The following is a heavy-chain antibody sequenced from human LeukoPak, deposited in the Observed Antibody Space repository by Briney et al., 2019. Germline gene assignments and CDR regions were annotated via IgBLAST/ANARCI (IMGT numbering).Heavy chain of an antibody. CDR2: IRYDGSNK. CDR3: ATDRGYSSSSGYYCMDV. D-gene: IGHD6-6*01. J-gene: IGHJ6*03. V-gene: IGHV3-30*02. Sequence: PGGSLRLSCAASVFTFSSYGMHWVRQAPGKGLEWVAFIRYDGSNKYYADSVKGRFTISRDNSKNTLYLQMNSLRAEGTAVYYCATDRGYSSSSGYYCMDVWGKGTTVTVSS. CDR1: VFTFSSYG.